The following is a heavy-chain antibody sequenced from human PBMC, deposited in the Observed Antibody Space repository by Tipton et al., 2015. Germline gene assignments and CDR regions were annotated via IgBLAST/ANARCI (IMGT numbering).Heavy chain of an antibody. CDR1: GFTFSNYW. V-gene: IGHV3-7*03. Sequence: SLRLSCTASGFTFSNYWMTWVRQAPGKGLEWVANIKEDGSENYSADSVKGRFTISRDNAKNSLYLQMKFLGAEDTAVYYCARGGRTGTFDYWGQGILVTVSS. D-gene: IGHD3-16*01. J-gene: IGHJ4*02. CDR3: ARGGRTGTFDY. CDR2: IKEDGSEN.